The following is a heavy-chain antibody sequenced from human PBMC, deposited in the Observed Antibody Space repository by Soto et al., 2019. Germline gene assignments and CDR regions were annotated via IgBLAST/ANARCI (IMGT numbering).Heavy chain of an antibody. CDR1: GYTFTSYY. D-gene: IGHD6-6*01. CDR3: ARRIQGSSSSGRVSPWFAP. CDR2: INPSGGST. Sequence: QVQLVQSGAEVKKPGASVKVSCTASGYTFTSYYMHWVRQAPGQGLEWMGIINPSGGSTSYAQKFQGRVTMTRDTSTSTVYMELSSLRSEDTAVYYCARRIQGSSSSGRVSPWFAPWGQGTLVTVSS. V-gene: IGHV1-46*01. J-gene: IGHJ5*02.